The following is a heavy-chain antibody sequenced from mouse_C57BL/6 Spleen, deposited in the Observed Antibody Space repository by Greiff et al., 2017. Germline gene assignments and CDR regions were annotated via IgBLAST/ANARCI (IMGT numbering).Heavy chain of an antibody. Sequence: VQLQESGAELARPGASVKLSCKASGYTFTSYGISWVKQRTGQGLEWIGDIYPRSGNTYYTEKFKGKATLTADKSSSTAYVELRSLTSEDSAVYYGARNSDYWGQGTTLTVSS. CDR1: GYTFTSYG. J-gene: IGHJ2*01. CDR3: ARNSDY. CDR2: IYPRSGNT. V-gene: IGHV1-81*01.